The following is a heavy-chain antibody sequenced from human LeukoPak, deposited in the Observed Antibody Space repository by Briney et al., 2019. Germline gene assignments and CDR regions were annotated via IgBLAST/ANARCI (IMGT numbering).Heavy chain of an antibody. D-gene: IGHD1-26*01. V-gene: IGHV4-59*11. CDR2: IYDRGST. Sequence: PSVTLSLTCTVTGASISSHYWCWIRQTPGTGLEWIGDIYDRGSTTYNPSLKSRVSISVDTSRNQFSLNLRSVTAADTAVYYCAKIEVGRFDPWGQGTLVTVSS. J-gene: IGHJ5*02. CDR3: AKIEVGRFDP. CDR1: GASISSHY.